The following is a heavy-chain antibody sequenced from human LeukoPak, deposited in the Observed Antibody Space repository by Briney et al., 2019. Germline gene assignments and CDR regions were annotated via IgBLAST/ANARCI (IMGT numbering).Heavy chain of an antibody. J-gene: IGHJ3*02. CDR2: IHYSGST. D-gene: IGHD6-6*01. V-gene: IGHV4-39*07. Sequence: PSETLSLTCTVSGGSISSSSYYWGWIRQPPEKGLEWIGSIHYSGSTYYNPSLKSRVTISVDTSKNQFSLKLSSVTAADTAVYYCASPQISSDAFDIWGQGTMVTVSS. CDR1: GGSISSSSYY. CDR3: ASPQISSDAFDI.